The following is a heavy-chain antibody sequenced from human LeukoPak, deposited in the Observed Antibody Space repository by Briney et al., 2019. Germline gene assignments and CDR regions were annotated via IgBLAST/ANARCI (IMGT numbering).Heavy chain of an antibody. CDR3: AKPNQSDYGSGSYPDY. V-gene: IGHV3-30*02. D-gene: IGHD3-10*01. CDR2: IRYDGSNK. CDR1: GFTFSSYG. J-gene: IGHJ4*02. Sequence: GGSLRLSCAASGFTFSSYGMHWVRQAPGKGLEWVAFIRYDGSNKYYADSVKGRFTISRDNSKNTLYLQMNSLRAEDTAVYYCAKPNQSDYGSGSYPDYWGQGTLVTVSS.